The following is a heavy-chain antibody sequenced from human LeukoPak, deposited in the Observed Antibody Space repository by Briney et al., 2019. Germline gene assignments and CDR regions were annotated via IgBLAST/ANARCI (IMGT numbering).Heavy chain of an antibody. J-gene: IGHJ5*02. CDR1: GYTFTGYY. D-gene: IGHD3-10*01. Sequence: ASLKVSCKASGYTFTGYYMHWVRQAPGQGLEWMGWINPNSGGTNYAQKFQGRVTMTRDTSISTAYMELSRLRSDDTAVYYCARGRSGMVRGAPNWFDPWGQGTLVTVSS. V-gene: IGHV1-2*02. CDR2: INPNSGGT. CDR3: ARGRSGMVRGAPNWFDP.